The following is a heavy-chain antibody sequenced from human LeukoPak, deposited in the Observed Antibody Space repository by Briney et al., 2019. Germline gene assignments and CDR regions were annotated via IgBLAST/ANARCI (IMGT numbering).Heavy chain of an antibody. Sequence: PGGSLRLSCAASGFTFSDYAMAWVRQAPGQGLEWVLAISGGGASTYYADSVKGRFTISRDNSKNTLFLEMSSLRAEDSALYYCAKASSAYRPYSFDSWGQGTLVTVSS. V-gene: IGHV3-23*01. J-gene: IGHJ4*02. CDR1: GFTFSDYA. D-gene: IGHD3-16*01. CDR2: ISGGGAST. CDR3: AKASSAYRPYSFDS.